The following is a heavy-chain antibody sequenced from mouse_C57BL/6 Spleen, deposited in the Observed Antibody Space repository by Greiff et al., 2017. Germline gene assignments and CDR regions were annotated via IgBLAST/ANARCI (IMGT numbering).Heavy chain of an antibody. CDR1: GYTFTSYW. D-gene: IGHD1-1*01. CDR3: ARDYYGSSHQAWFAY. V-gene: IGHV1-52*01. CDR2: IDPSDSET. Sequence: VQLQQPGAELVRPGSSVKLSCKASGYTFTSYWMHWVKQRPIQGLEWIGNIDPSDSETHYNQKFKDKATLTVDKSSSTAYMQLSSLTSEDSAVXYCARDYYGSSHQAWFAYWGQGTLVTVSA. J-gene: IGHJ3*01.